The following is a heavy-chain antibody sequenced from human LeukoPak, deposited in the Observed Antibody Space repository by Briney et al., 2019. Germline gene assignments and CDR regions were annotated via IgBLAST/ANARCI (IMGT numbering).Heavy chain of an antibody. CDR3: ARVFRGAVTSNWFDP. CDR1: GDSIIDFY. J-gene: IGHJ5*02. V-gene: IGHV4-59*01. D-gene: IGHD3-3*01. CDR2: ISSSGNS. Sequence: SETLSLTCTVSGDSIIDFYWTWIRQTPGKGLEWIGFISSSGNSNYSPSLESRVSFSLDTSKSQFSLSLKSVTAADTAVYYCARVFRGAVTSNWFDPWGQGILVTVSS.